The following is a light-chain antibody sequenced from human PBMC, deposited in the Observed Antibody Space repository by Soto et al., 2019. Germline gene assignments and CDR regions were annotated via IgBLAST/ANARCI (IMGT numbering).Light chain of an antibody. V-gene: IGKV1-5*03. J-gene: IGKJ1*01. CDR2: KAS. CDR3: EQYNSLWT. CDR1: QGISTY. Sequence: DIQMTQSPSSMAQSAGDTVTITCRASQGISTYLNWYQQKPGKSPKLLIYKASSLESGVPSRFSGSGSGTEFTLTISSLQPEDSATYYCEQYNSLWTVGEGTKVAIK.